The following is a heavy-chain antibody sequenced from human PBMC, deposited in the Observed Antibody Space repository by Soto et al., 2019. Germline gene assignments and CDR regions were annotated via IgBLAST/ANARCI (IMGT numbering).Heavy chain of an antibody. D-gene: IGHD1-7*01. J-gene: IGHJ4*02. V-gene: IGHV4-4*02. CDR2: IYHTGST. Sequence: SETLSLTCAVSGDSIISSSSWWTWVRQPPGKGLEWIGEIYHTGSTNYNPSLKSRVTISVDKSKNQFSLKLSSVTAADTAVYYCASGNHGITGSTDYWGQGTLVTVSS. CDR3: ASGNHGITGSTDY. CDR1: GDSIISSSSW.